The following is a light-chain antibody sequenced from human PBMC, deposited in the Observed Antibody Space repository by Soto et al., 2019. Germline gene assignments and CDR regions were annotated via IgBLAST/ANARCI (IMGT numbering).Light chain of an antibody. CDR1: QSVSSNH. V-gene: IGKV3-20*01. CDR2: GAS. CDR3: QQYGSSSQT. Sequence: EIVISQSPAALSVSQGERATLYCRASQSVSSNHLAWSQLKPGQSPRLLIYGASSRDTGIPDRFTGSGSGTEFTLTISRLEPEDFEVYYCQQYGSSSQTFGQVTKGDIK. J-gene: IGKJ1*01.